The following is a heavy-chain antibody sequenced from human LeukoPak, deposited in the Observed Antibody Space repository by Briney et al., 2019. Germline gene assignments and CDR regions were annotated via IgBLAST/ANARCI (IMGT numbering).Heavy chain of an antibody. Sequence: GGSLRLSCAASGFGLRVYDMSWVRQAPGKGLEWVSRMRGSGVITFYTDSVRGRFTISRDNSRNMLYLQMNSLRAEDTAVYYCARDLYGDYGGSGGFDYWGQGTLVTVSS. J-gene: IGHJ4*02. CDR1: GFGLRVYD. CDR3: ARDLYGDYGGSGGFDY. V-gene: IGHV3-23*01. CDR2: MRGSGVIT. D-gene: IGHD4-17*01.